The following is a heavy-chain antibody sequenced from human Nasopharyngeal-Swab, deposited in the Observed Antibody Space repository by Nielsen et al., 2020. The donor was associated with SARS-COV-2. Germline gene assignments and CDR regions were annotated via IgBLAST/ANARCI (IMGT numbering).Heavy chain of an antibody. D-gene: IGHD3-3*01. CDR2: ISSSSSYI. Sequence: GGSLRLSCAVSGITFSSYSMNWVRQAPGKGLEWVSSISSSSSYIYYADSVKGRLTISRKNAKNSLYLQMNILRSEDTAVYYCSRIYFWMYYYYIDVWGKWTTVTVSS. CDR1: GITFSSYS. V-gene: IGHV3-21*01. J-gene: IGHJ6*03. CDR3: SRIYFWMYYYYIDV.